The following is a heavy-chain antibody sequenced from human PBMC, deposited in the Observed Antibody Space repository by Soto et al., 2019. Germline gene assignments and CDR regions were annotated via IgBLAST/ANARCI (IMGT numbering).Heavy chain of an antibody. D-gene: IGHD3-22*01. CDR2: ISYDGSNK. Sequence: VQLVESGGGVVQPGRSLRLSCAASGFTFSSYAMHWVRQAPGKGLEWVAVISYDGSNKYYADSVKGRFTISRDNSKNTLYLQMNSLRAEDTAVYYCARGSDSSGYYGPDYWGQGTLVTVSS. CDR1: GFTFSSYA. J-gene: IGHJ4*02. CDR3: ARGSDSSGYYGPDY. V-gene: IGHV3-30-3*01.